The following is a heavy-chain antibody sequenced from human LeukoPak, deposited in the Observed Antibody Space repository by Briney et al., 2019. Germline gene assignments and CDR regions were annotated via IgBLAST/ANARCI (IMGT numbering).Heavy chain of an antibody. D-gene: IGHD2-21*02. J-gene: IGHJ5*01. V-gene: IGHV3-7*03. CDR3: AKLKGQVTTWDS. Sequence: GGSLRLSCAASGFTFWSYAMSWVRQAPGRGLEWLATIWPDGSEKRYVDSLRGRVTISRDNVERSLYLQMNSLRAEDTAVYYCAKLKGQVTTWDSWGLGIRVTVSS. CDR2: IWPDGSEK. CDR1: GFTFWSYA.